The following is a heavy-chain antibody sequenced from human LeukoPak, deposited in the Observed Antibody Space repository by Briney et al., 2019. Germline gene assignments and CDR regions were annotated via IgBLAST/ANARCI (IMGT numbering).Heavy chain of an antibody. D-gene: IGHD3-22*01. CDR1: GFTFDDYA. J-gene: IGHJ6*04. CDR2: ISWDGGST. CDR3: AKDGYYYDSSGITMDV. Sequence: GGSLRLSCAASGFTFDDYAMHWVRQAPGKGLEWVSLISWDGGSTYYADSVKGRFTISRDNSKNSLYLQMNSLRAEDTALYYCAKDGYYYDSSGITMDVWGKGTTVTVSS. V-gene: IGHV3-43D*03.